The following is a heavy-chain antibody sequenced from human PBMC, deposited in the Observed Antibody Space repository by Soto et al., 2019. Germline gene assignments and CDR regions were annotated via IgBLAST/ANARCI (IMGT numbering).Heavy chain of an antibody. CDR1: GYTLTELS. CDR3: ARVTMVRGVRDAFDI. CDR2: FDPEDGET. Sequence: ASVKVSCKVSGYTLTELSMHWVRQAPGKGLEWMGGFDPEDGETIYAQKFQGRVTMTEDTSTDTAYMELSRLRSDDTAVYYCARVTMVRGVRDAFDIWGQGTMVTVSS. J-gene: IGHJ3*02. V-gene: IGHV1-24*01. D-gene: IGHD3-10*01.